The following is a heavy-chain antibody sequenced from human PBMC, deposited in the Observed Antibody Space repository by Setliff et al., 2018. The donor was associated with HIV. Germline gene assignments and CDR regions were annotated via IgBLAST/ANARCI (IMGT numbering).Heavy chain of an antibody. CDR2: IPYDGSNK. J-gene: IGHJ6*03. CDR1: GFTFSSYA. Sequence: QPGGSLRLSCAASGFTFSSYAMHWVRQAPGKGLEWVAVIPYDGSNKYYADSVKGRFTISRDNIKNTLYLQMNSLRAEDTAVYYCARLGGGYYYYYMDVWGKGTTVTVSS. V-gene: IGHV3-30*07. D-gene: IGHD3-16*01. CDR3: ARLGGGYYYYYMDV.